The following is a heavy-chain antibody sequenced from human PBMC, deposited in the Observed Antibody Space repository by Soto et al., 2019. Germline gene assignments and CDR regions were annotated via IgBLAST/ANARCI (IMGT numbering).Heavy chain of an antibody. Sequence: QVQLVESGGGVVQPGRSLRLSCAASGFTFSSYAMHWVRQAPGKGLEWVAVISYHGSNKYYADSVKGRFTISRDNSKNTLYLQMNSLRAEDTAVYYCARAGSSITIFGVVTPWGQGTLVTVSS. CDR2: ISYHGSNK. D-gene: IGHD3-3*01. CDR3: ARAGSSITIFGVVTP. J-gene: IGHJ5*02. CDR1: GFTFSSYA. V-gene: IGHV3-30-3*01.